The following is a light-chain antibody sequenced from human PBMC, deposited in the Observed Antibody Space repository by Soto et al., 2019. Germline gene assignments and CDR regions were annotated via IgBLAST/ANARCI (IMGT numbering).Light chain of an antibody. CDR2: EVN. J-gene: IGLJ1*01. CDR3: ISYTSSSTLV. V-gene: IGLV2-14*01. CDR1: DSDVGGYNY. Sequence: QSALTQPASVSGSPGQSITISCTGTDSDVGGYNYVSWYQQHPGKAPKLMIYEVNNRPSGVSNCFSGSKSGNTASLTISGLQSEDEADYYCISYTSSSTLVFGTGTKVTVL.